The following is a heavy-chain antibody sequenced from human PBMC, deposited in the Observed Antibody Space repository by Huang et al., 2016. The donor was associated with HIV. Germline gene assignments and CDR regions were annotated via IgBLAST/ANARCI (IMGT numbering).Heavy chain of an antibody. CDR2: IVSSRSYI. CDR3: ARPQGDMVRGIIRSYYYYYGMDV. D-gene: IGHD3-10*01. CDR1: GFKCSSYG. V-gene: IGHV3-21*01. J-gene: IGHJ6*02. Sequence: SLRLSCAASGFKCSSYGLKWVRQGPWRGRCGVSAIVSSRSYIYHQDSVKGPLTISRDDAKHALYLQMNSLRPEDTARYYWARPQGDMVRGIIRSYYYYYGMDVWGQGTTVTVSS.